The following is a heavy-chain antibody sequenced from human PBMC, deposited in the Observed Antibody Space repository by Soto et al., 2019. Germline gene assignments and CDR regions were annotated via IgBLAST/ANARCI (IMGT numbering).Heavy chain of an antibody. D-gene: IGHD2-15*01. CDR2: IDPSDSYT. Sequence: GESLKISCKGSGYSFTSYWISWVRQMPGKGLEWMGRIDPSDSYTNYSPSFQGHVTISADKSISTAYLQWSSLKASDTAMYYCARIVVAATTGVYYYGMDVWGQGTTVTVSS. V-gene: IGHV5-10-1*01. J-gene: IGHJ6*02. CDR1: GYSFTSYW. CDR3: ARIVVAATTGVYYYGMDV.